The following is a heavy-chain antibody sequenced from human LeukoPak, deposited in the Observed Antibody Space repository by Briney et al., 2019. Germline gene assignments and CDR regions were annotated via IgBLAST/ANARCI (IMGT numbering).Heavy chain of an antibody. CDR1: GFTFSSYA. J-gene: IGHJ4*02. D-gene: IGHD6-19*01. Sequence: GESLRLSCAAFGFTFSSYAMHWVRQAPGKGLEWVAMISYDGTDKYYTESMKGRFTISRDNSKNTLYLQMSSLRPADTAVYYCAREASGSTPDYWGQGTLVTISS. V-gene: IGHV3-30*04. CDR3: AREASGSTPDY. CDR2: ISYDGTDK.